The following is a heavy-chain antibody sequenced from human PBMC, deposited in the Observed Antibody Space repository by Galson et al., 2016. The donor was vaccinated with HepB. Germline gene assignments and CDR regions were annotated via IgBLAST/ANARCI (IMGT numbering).Heavy chain of an antibody. CDR1: GVSVISGFYY. D-gene: IGHD3/OR15-3a*01. J-gene: IGHJ5*01. CDR2: ISYSGST. CDR3: ARVHYDYCSPSCIDS. Sequence: SETLSLTCTVSGVSVISGFYYWTWIRQPPGKGLEWIGYISYSGSTDYNPSLESRVTISVDTSKSQFSLKLNYVTTADTAVYYCARVHYDYCSPSCIDSWGRGILVTVS. V-gene: IGHV4-61*01.